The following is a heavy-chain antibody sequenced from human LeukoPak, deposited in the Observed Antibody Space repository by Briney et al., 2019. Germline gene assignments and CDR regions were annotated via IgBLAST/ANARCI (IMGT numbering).Heavy chain of an antibody. CDR3: ARSGFLEWLLSHDY. CDR2: ISSSGSTI. CDR1: GFTFSDYY. J-gene: IGHJ4*02. Sequence: AGGSLRLSCAASGFTFSDYYMSWIRQAPGKGLEWVSYISSSGSTIYYADSVKGRFTISRDNAKNSPYLQMNSLRAEDTAVYYCARSGFLEWLLSHDYWGQGTLVTVSS. D-gene: IGHD3-3*01. V-gene: IGHV3-11*04.